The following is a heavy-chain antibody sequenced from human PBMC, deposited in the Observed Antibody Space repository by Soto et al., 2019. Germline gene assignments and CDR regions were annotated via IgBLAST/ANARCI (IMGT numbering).Heavy chain of an antibody. Sequence: QVQLQESGPGLVKPSETLSLTCTVSGGSISSYYWSWIRQPPGKGLEWIGYIYYSGSTNYNPSLKSRVTISVDTSKNQFSLKLSSVTAADTAVYYCARRPKKYYYDNAFDIWGQGTMVTVSS. V-gene: IGHV4-59*08. CDR3: ARRPKKYYYDNAFDI. CDR1: GGSISSYY. J-gene: IGHJ3*02. D-gene: IGHD3-22*01. CDR2: IYYSGST.